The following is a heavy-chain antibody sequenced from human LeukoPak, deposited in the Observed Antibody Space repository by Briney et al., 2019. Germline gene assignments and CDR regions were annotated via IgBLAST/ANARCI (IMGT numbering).Heavy chain of an antibody. CDR2: INSDGSST. J-gene: IGHJ1*01. Sequence: GGSLRLSCAASGFTFSSYWMHWVRQAPGKGLVWVSRINSDGSSTSYADSVKGRFTISRDNAKNTLYLQMNSLRAEDTAVYYCAKARGSTFAEYFQHWGQGTLVTVSS. D-gene: IGHD2-15*01. CDR3: AKARGSTFAEYFQH. V-gene: IGHV3-74*01. CDR1: GFTFSSYW.